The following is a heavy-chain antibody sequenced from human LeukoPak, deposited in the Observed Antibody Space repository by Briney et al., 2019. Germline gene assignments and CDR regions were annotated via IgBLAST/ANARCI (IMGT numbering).Heavy chain of an antibody. V-gene: IGHV3-30*04. CDR1: GFTFSSYA. CDR3: ARGARGDYVTASFDY. D-gene: IGHD4-17*01. CDR2: ISYDGSNK. Sequence: GGSLRLSCAASGFTFSSYAMHWVRQAPGKGLEWVAVISYDGSNKYYADSVKGRFTISRDNAKNSLYLQMNSLRAEDTAVYYCARGARGDYVTASFDYWGQGTLVTVSS. J-gene: IGHJ4*02.